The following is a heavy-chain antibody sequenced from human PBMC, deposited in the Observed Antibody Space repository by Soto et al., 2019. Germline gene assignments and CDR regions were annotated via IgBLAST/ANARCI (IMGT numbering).Heavy chain of an antibody. J-gene: IGHJ4*02. CDR3: ARDSRSGYDYHSYAY. CDR2: ISPNSGGT. V-gene: IGHV1-2*02. Sequence: QVQLVQSGAEVKKPGASVKVSCKASGYTFTDYYLHWVRQAPGQGLEWMGWISPNSGGTYYAQKSQGRVTMTRDTSISTVYMELSRLRSDDTAVYYCARDSRSGYDYHSYAYWGQGTLVIVSS. D-gene: IGHD5-12*01. CDR1: GYTFTDYY.